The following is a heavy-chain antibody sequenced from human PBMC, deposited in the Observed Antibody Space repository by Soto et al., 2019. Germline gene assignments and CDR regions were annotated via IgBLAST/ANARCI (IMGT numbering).Heavy chain of an antibody. CDR1: GDSITNSNYY. J-gene: IGHJ5*02. V-gene: IGHV4-39*01. Sequence: TLSLTCTVSGDSITNSNYYWGWFRPPPGKGLEWIASIYYIGSTYYNPSLKSRVTISVDTSNNQFSLNLNSVTASDTAVYYCAGRNPLASVSLNFRELSNYKWIDPWGPGTLVTVSS. CDR3: AGRNPLASVSLNFRELSNYKWIDP. D-gene: IGHD3-16*02. CDR2: IYYIGST.